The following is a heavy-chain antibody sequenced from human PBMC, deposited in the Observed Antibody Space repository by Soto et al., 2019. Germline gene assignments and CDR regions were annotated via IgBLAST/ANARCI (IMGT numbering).Heavy chain of an antibody. D-gene: IGHD6-25*01. CDR2: ITYSGFT. Sequence: SETLTLTCTVSGDSLSSGDYYWSWIRQPPGKGLEWIGYITYSGFTYNNPSLKSRLSISVDTSKNQFSLRLSSVTAADTAVFYCARGTRIASAGYYFDFWGPGTLVTVSS. CDR3: ARGTRIASAGYYFDF. J-gene: IGHJ4*02. CDR1: GDSLSSGDYY. V-gene: IGHV4-30-4*01.